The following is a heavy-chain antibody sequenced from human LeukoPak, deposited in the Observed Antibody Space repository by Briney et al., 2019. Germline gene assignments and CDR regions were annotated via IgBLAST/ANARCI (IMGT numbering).Heavy chain of an antibody. CDR3: ARDKAYYCGSGYYGIDY. Sequence: GGSLRLSSAPSAFTLSRFEMNWVREAPGMGLERVSYHSRGGSTIYYADSVKGRFTISRDNAKNSLYLQTNSLRAEDTSVYYCARDKAYYCGSGYYGIDYWGQGILVTVSS. D-gene: IGHD3-10*01. V-gene: IGHV3-48*03. CDR2: HSRGGSTI. J-gene: IGHJ4*02. CDR1: AFTLSRFE.